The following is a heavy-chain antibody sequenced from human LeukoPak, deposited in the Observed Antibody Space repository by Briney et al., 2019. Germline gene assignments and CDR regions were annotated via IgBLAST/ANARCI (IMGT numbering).Heavy chain of an antibody. J-gene: IGHJ3*02. Sequence: GGSLRLSCAASGFTFSSYSMNWVRQAPGKGLEWVSYISSSSSTIYYADSVRGRFTISRDNAKNSLYLQMNSLRAEDTAVYYCARGGFWSGGPTAAGTPSSAFDIWGQGTMVTVSS. D-gene: IGHD3-3*01. CDR1: GFTFSSYS. CDR3: ARGGFWSGGPTAAGTPSSAFDI. V-gene: IGHV3-48*01. CDR2: ISSSSSTI.